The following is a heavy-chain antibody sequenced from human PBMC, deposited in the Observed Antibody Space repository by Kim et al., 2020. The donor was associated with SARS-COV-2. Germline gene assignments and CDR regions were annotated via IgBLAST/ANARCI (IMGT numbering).Heavy chain of an antibody. CDR1: GFTFSSYG. J-gene: IGHJ4*02. Sequence: GGSLRLSCAASGFTFSSYGMHWVRQAPGKGLEWVAVISYDGSNKYYADSVKGRFTISRDNSKNTLYLQMNSLRAEDTAVYHCAKDDSAMGGFDYWGQGTLVTVSS. D-gene: IGHD5-18*01. CDR3: AKDDSAMGGFDY. V-gene: IGHV3-30*18. CDR2: ISYDGSNK.